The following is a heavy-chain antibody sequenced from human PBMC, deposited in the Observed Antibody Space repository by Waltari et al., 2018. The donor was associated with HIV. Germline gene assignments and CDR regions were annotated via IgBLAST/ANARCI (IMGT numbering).Heavy chain of an antibody. D-gene: IGHD3-16*01. Sequence: QVLLVQSGPEVKKPGASVTISCPASGYNFTSYPVHLVRQAPGRGLEWLGWINSGNGNSRYSPGFQDRLTMTRDISATTSYLVLSGLTSDDTALYFCARSGIVRGRNYELLVFWGQGT. CDR2: INSGNGNS. V-gene: IGHV1-3*01. J-gene: IGHJ4*01. CDR3: ARSGIVRGRNYELLVF. CDR1: GYNFTSYP.